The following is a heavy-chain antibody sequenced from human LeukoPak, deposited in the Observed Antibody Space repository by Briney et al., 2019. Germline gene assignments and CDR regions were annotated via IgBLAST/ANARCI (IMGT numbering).Heavy chain of an antibody. Sequence: PGGSLRLSCVDSGFTFSSYGMHWVRQAPGKGLEWLAVISHDGNNKYYADSVRGRFTLSRDNSKNTLYLQMNSLRAEDTAVYYCAKSGLSSGWYPYDNWGQGALVTVSS. CDR2: ISHDGNNK. D-gene: IGHD6-19*01. V-gene: IGHV3-30*18. CDR3: AKSGLSSGWYPYDN. J-gene: IGHJ4*02. CDR1: GFTFSSYG.